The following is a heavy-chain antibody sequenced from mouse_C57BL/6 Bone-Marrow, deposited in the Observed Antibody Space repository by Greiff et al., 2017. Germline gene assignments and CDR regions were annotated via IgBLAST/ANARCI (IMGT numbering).Heavy chain of an antibody. V-gene: IGHV5-6*02. CDR2: ISSGGSYT. CDR3: ARQKLGWYFDY. D-gene: IGHD1-1*02. Sequence: EVMLVESGGDLVKPGGSLKLSCAASGFTFSSYGMSWVRQTPDKRLEWVATISSGGSYTYSPDSVKGRFTISRDNAKNTLYLQMSSLKSEDTAMYYCARQKLGWYFDYWGQGTTLTVSS. CDR1: GFTFSSYG. J-gene: IGHJ2*01.